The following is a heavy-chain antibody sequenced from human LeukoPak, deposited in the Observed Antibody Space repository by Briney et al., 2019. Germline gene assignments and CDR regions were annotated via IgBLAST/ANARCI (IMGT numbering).Heavy chain of an antibody. D-gene: IGHD3-16*02. Sequence: SETLSLTCTVSGGSISSDYWSWIRQPPGKGLEWIGYISYSGRTYYNPSLRSRVTISVDTSKNHFSLKLSSVTAADTAVYYCARQRITFGGVISIFDSWGQGTLVTVSS. V-gene: IGHV4-59*08. CDR3: ARQRITFGGVISIFDS. CDR1: GGSISSDY. J-gene: IGHJ4*02. CDR2: ISYSGRT.